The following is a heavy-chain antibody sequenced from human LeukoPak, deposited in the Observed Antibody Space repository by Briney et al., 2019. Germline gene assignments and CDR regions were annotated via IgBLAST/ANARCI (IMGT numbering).Heavy chain of an antibody. CDR3: AKDLGATMGY. CDR2: ISYDGSKK. J-gene: IGHJ4*02. V-gene: IGHV3-30*18. D-gene: IGHD1-26*01. Sequence: PGGSLRLSCAASGXTFSSYGMHWVRQAPGKGLEWVAVISYDGSKKYYTDSVKGRFTISRDNSKNTLYLQMNSLRAEDTAVYYCAKDLGATMGYWGQGTLVTVSS. CDR1: GXTFSSYG.